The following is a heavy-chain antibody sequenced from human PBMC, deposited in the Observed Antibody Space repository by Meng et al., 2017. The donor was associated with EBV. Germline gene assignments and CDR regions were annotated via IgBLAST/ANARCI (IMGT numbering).Heavy chain of an antibody. D-gene: IGHD1-26*01. CDR3: AKSLVGARALFDY. Sequence: EVSRVESGGGLVQPGGSLRLSCAASGFTFSSYAMSWVRQAPGKGLEWVSAISGSGGSTYYADSVKGRFTISRDNSKNTLYLQMNSLRAEDTAVYYCAKSLVGARALFDYWGQGTLVTVSS. J-gene: IGHJ4*02. V-gene: IGHV3-23*04. CDR1: GFTFSSYA. CDR2: ISGSGGST.